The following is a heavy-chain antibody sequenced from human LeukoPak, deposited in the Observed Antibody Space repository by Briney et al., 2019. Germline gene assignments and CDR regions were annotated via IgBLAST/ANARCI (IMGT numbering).Heavy chain of an antibody. Sequence: PSETLTLTCAVDGGSFSGYYWSWIRQPPGKGLEWIGEINHSGSTNYNPSLKSRVTISVDTSKNQFSLKLSSVTAADTAVYYCAKAKQWLVQENDYWGQGTLVTVSS. D-gene: IGHD6-19*01. CDR2: INHSGST. CDR1: GGSFSGYY. V-gene: IGHV4-34*01. J-gene: IGHJ4*02. CDR3: AKAKQWLVQENDY.